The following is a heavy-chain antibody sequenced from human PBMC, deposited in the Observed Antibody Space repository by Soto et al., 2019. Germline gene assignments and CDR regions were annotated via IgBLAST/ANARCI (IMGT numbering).Heavy chain of an antibody. V-gene: IGHV4-59*08. CDR1: GGSISSYY. D-gene: IGHD3-16*01. Sequence: SETLSLTCTVSGGSISSYYWSWIRQPPGKGLEWIGYIYYSGSTNYNPSLKSRVTISVDTSKNQFSLKLSSVTAADTAVYYCARRFPRGNYFDYWGQGTLVTVSS. CDR2: IYYSGST. CDR3: ARRFPRGNYFDY. J-gene: IGHJ4*02.